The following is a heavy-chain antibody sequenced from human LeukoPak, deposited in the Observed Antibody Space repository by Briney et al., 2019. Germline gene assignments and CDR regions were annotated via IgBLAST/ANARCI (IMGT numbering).Heavy chain of an antibody. CDR2: IYSGGST. CDR1: GFTVSSNY. Sequence: GGSLRLSCAASGFTVSSNYMSWVRQAPGKGLEWVSVIYSGGSTYYADSVKGRFTISRDNSKNTLYLQMNSLRAEDTAVYYCARVIVGVSGAFDIWGQGTMVTVSS. J-gene: IGHJ3*02. CDR3: ARVIVGVSGAFDI. V-gene: IGHV3-53*01. D-gene: IGHD1-26*01.